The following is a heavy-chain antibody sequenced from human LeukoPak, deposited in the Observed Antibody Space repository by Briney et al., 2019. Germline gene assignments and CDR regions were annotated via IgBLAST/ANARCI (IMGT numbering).Heavy chain of an antibody. J-gene: IGHJ4*02. Sequence: SETLSLTCAVYGGSFSGYYWSWIRQPPGKGLEWIGEINHSGSTNYNPSLKSRVTMSVDTSKNQFSLKLSSVTAADTAVYYCARDVYYYDSSGRYYFDYWGQGTLVTVSS. CDR1: GGSFSGYY. CDR2: INHSGST. D-gene: IGHD3-22*01. CDR3: ARDVYYYDSSGRYYFDY. V-gene: IGHV4-34*01.